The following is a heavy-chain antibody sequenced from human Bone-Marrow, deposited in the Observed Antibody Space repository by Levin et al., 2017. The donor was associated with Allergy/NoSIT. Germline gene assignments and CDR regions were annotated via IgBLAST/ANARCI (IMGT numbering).Heavy chain of an antibody. D-gene: IGHD6-19*01. CDR2: INHSGST. J-gene: IGHJ4*02. CDR1: GGSFSGYY. V-gene: IGHV4-34*01. Sequence: SETLSLTCAVYGGSFSGYYWSWIRQPPGKGLEWIGEINHSGSTNYNPSLKSRVTISVDTSKNQFSLKLSSVTAADTAVYYCARPQWLVLGAFDYWGQGTLVTVSS. CDR3: ARPQWLVLGAFDY.